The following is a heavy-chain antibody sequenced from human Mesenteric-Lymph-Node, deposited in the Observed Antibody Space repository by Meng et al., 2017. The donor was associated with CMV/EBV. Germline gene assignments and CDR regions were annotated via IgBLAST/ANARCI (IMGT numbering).Heavy chain of an antibody. D-gene: IGHD3-3*01. V-gene: IGHV4-39*07. CDR1: SSSSSSHY. CDR3: ARETIFGVVISFYYFDC. CDR2: IYYSGST. Sequence: SSSSSSHYWGWIRQPPGKGLEWIGSIYYSGSTYYNPSLKSRVIISVDTSKNQFSLTLSSVTAADTAVYYCARETIFGVVISFYYFDCWGQGTLVTVSS. J-gene: IGHJ4*02.